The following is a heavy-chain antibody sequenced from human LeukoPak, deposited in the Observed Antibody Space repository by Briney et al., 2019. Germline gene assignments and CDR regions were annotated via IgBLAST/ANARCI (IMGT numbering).Heavy chain of an antibody. CDR3: ARGTLNIPGEPGAFDY. CDR1: GFTFSSYS. Sequence: GGSLRLSCAASGFTFSSYSMNWVRQAPGKVREWVSSISTSSSYIHYTDSVKGRFTITRDNYKNSRYLKMNNLRAEDTAVYYCARGTLNIPGEPGAFDYWGQGTLVTVSS. J-gene: IGHJ4*02. CDR2: ISTSSSYI. V-gene: IGHV3-21*01. D-gene: IGHD1-14*01.